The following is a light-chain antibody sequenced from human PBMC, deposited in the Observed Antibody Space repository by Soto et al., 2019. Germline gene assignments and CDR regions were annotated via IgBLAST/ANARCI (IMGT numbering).Light chain of an antibody. V-gene: IGLV2-8*01. CDR3: SSYAGNNNLL. CDR1: SSDVGGYNY. Sequence: QSVLTQPPSASGSPGQSVTISCTGTSSDVGGYNYVSWYQQYPGKAPKLMIYEVSKRPSGVPDRFSGSKSDNTASLTVSGLQAEDEADYYCSSYAGNNNLLFGGGTKLTVL. CDR2: EVS. J-gene: IGLJ2*01.